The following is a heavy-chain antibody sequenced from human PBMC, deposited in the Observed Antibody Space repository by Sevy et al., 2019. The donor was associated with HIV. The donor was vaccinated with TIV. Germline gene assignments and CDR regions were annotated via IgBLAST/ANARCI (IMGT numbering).Heavy chain of an antibody. V-gene: IGHV3-15*01. CDR2: IKSKTDGGTI. Sequence: GGSLRLSCAASGFSFNGAWMSWVRQAPGKGLEWVGRIKSKTDGGTIDYAAPVKGRFTISRDDSKNTLYLQMNSLKIEDTAIYYCTTSHLLFSHPDVWGLGTTVTVSS. J-gene: IGHJ6*02. CDR3: TTSHLLFSHPDV. D-gene: IGHD3-10*01. CDR1: GFSFNGAW.